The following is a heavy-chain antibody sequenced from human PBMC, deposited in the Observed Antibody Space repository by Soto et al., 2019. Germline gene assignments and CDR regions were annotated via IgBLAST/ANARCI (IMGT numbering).Heavy chain of an antibody. CDR2: ISSSSSTI. J-gene: IGHJ4*02. D-gene: IGHD2-15*01. Sequence: EVQLVESGGGLVQPGGSLRLSCAASGFTFSSYSMNWVRQAPGKGLEWVSYISSSSSTIYYADSVKGRFTISRDNAKNSLYLQMNSLRAKDTAVYYCARDKGRSPLDYWGQGTLVTVSS. CDR1: GFTFSSYS. CDR3: ARDKGRSPLDY. V-gene: IGHV3-48*01.